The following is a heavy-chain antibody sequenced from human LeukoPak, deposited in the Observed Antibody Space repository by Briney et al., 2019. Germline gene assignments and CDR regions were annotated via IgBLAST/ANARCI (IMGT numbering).Heavy chain of an antibody. CDR2: ISSSSSTI. J-gene: IGHJ6*02. V-gene: IGHV3-48*02. Sequence: GGSLRLSCAASGFTFSSCSMNWVRQAPGKGLEWVSYISSSSSTIYYADSVKGRFTISRDNAKNSLYLQMNSLRDEDTAVYYCARDRYCSGGSCYFGMDVWGQGTTVTVSS. CDR3: ARDRYCSGGSCYFGMDV. D-gene: IGHD2-15*01. CDR1: GFTFSSCS.